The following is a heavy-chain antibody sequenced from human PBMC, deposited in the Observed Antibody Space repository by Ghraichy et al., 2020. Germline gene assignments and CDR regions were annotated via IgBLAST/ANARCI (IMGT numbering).Heavy chain of an antibody. Sequence: GGSLRLSCAASGFTVSSNYMSWVRQAPGKGLEWVSVIYSGGSTYYADSVKGRFTISRDNSKNTLYLQMNSLRAEDTAVYYCTRGDYGSGPIYYFDYWGQGTLVTVSS. CDR2: IYSGGST. D-gene: IGHD3-10*01. CDR3: TRGDYGSGPIYYFDY. V-gene: IGHV3-53*01. J-gene: IGHJ4*02. CDR1: GFTVSSNY.